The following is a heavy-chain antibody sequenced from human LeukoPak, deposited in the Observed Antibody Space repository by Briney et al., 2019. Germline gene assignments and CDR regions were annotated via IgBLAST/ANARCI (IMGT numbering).Heavy chain of an antibody. CDR2: ISGSGGST. CDR3: AKDGSYYYDSSGYSESPFNS. J-gene: IGHJ5*01. V-gene: IGHV3-23*01. Sequence: GGSLRLSCAASGFTFSSYAMSWVRQAPGKGLEWVSAISGSGGSTYYADSVKGRFTISRDNSKNTLYLQMNSLRAEDTAVYYCAKDGSYYYDSSGYSESPFNSWGQGTLVTVPS. CDR1: GFTFSSYA. D-gene: IGHD3-22*01.